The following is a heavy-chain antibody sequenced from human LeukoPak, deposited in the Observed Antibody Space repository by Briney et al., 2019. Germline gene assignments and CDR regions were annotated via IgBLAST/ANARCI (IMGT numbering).Heavy chain of an antibody. CDR2: ISYDGSNK. CDR3: AITKRPTGIQLWLGEFDY. V-gene: IGHV3-30*03. D-gene: IGHD5-18*01. J-gene: IGHJ4*02. CDR1: GFTFSSYG. Sequence: PGGSLRLSCAASGFTFSSYGMHWVRQAPGKGLEWVAVISYDGSNKYYADSVKGRFTISRDNSKNTLYLQMNSLRAEDTAVYYCAITKRPTGIQLWLGEFDYWGQGTLVTVSS.